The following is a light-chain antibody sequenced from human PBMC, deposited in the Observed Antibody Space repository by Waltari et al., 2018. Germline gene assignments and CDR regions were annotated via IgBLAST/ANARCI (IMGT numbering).Light chain of an antibody. CDR3: QQSYSIPYS. J-gene: IGKJ2*03. Sequence: DIQMTQSPSSLSASVGDRVTITCRASQMISNYLNWYQQEPGKAPRLLIYAASSLQGGVPSRFSGSGSGTDFTLTIRTLQPEDFGTYFCQQSYSIPYSFGQGTNL. CDR1: QMISNY. V-gene: IGKV1-39*01. CDR2: AAS.